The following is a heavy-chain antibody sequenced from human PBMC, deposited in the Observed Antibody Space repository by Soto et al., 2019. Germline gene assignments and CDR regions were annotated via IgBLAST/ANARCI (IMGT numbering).Heavy chain of an antibody. V-gene: IGHV3-49*03. CDR2: IRSRAYVGTT. D-gene: IGHD3-10*01. J-gene: IGHJ6*02. CDR3: SRGEDYYGRPLIDV. CDR1: GFTFADYD. Sequence: GSLRLSCTAPGFTFADYDMTWFRQAPGKGLEWVGIIRSRAYVGTTEYAASVKGRFTISRDDSISIAYLQMNSLKNEDTAVYYCSRGEDYYGRPLIDVWGQGTTVTVSS.